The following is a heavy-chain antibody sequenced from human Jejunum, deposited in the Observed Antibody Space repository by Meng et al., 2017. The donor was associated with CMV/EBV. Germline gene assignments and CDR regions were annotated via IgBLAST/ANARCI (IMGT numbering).Heavy chain of an antibody. Sequence: SGFTFKNYAMAWVRQAPGKGLEWVSTISGSGTTTYYADSLKGRFTISRDNSKNMMFLEMSDLRAEDTAVYYCGKDLTNYYGNSGAIDYWGQGTLVTVSS. CDR1: GFTFKNYA. J-gene: IGHJ4*02. V-gene: IGHV3-23*01. CDR3: GKDLTNYYGNSGAIDY. CDR2: ISGSGTTT. D-gene: IGHD3-22*01.